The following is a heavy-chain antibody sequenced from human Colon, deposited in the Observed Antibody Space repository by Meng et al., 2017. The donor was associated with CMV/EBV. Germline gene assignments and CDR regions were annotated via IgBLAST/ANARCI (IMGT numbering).Heavy chain of an antibody. D-gene: IGHD5-18*01. CDR2: VYYGGST. CDR3: ARHYTFMGSGAFDI. Sequence: GSLRLSCTVSNGSISRSTYYWGWIRQPPGKGLEWIGSVYYGGSTYYNPSLRSRVTTSVDTSKNQFFLKLSSVTAADTALYYCARHYTFMGSGAFDIWGQGTLVTVSS. CDR1: NGSISRSTYY. J-gene: IGHJ4*02. V-gene: IGHV4-39*07.